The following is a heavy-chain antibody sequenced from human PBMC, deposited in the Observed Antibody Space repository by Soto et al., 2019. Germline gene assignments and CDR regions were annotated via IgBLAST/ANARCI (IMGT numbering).Heavy chain of an antibody. Sequence: PGGSLRLSCAASGFTFSSYGMHWVRQAPGKGLEWVAVISYDGSNKYYADSVKGRFTISRDNSKNTLYLQMNSLRAEDTAVYYCAKDTGPYYYDSSGSYYFDYWGQGTLVTVSS. J-gene: IGHJ4*02. CDR2: ISYDGSNK. CDR3: AKDTGPYYYDSSGSYYFDY. V-gene: IGHV3-30*18. D-gene: IGHD3-22*01. CDR1: GFTFSSYG.